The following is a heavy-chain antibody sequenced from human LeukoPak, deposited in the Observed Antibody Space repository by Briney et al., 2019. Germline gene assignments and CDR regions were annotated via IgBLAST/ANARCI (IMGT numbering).Heavy chain of an antibody. CDR1: GGSPSGYY. Sequence: SETLSLTCAVYGGSPSGYYWSWIRQPPGKGLEWIGEINHSGSTNYNPSLKSRVTISVDTSKNQLSLKLSSMTAADTAVYYCARQWLVSPLFDYWGQGTLVTVSS. J-gene: IGHJ4*02. V-gene: IGHV4-34*01. CDR2: INHSGST. D-gene: IGHD6-19*01. CDR3: ARQWLVSPLFDY.